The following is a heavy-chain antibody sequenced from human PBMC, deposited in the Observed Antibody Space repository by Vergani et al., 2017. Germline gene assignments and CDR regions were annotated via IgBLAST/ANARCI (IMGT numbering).Heavy chain of an antibody. J-gene: IGHJ6*02. CDR2: ICWDGGST. V-gene: IGHV3-43*01. Sequence: EVQLVESGGVVVQPGGSLRLSCAASGFTFDDYTMHWVRQAPGKGLEWVSLICWDGGSTYYADTVKRPFTISRDNSKNSLYLQMNSLRTEDTALYYCGNDVSEWPQYYYSYYGMDVWSQATSVTV. CDR3: GNDVSEWPQYYYSYYGMDV. CDR1: GFTFDDYT. D-gene: IGHD3-3*01.